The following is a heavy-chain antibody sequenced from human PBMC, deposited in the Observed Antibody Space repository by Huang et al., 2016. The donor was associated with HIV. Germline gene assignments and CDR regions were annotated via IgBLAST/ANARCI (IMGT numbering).Heavy chain of an antibody. J-gene: IGHJ4*02. V-gene: IGHV3-7*01. CDR3: ARGFQAKPGDY. CDR2: INLDGSER. CDR1: GFTIRSYW. Sequence: EVHLVESGGGLVRPGRSLRLSCAASGFTIRSYWMNWVRQAPGRGLEWVANINLDGSERFYVDSGRGRFTISRDNANNSVSLQLNSLKAEDTGVYYCARGFQAKPGDYWGQGTLVTVSS.